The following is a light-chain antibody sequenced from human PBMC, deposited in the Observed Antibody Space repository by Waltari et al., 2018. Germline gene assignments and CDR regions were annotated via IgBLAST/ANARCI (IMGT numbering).Light chain of an antibody. Sequence: QSALTQPPSVSGAPGQRVTISCTGSGSNIGAGYDVHWYQQFPGTVPKLLLSGNNNRPSGVPDRFSASKTGTSASRAITGLQAEDEADYYCQSYDRSLSVVFGGGTKLTVL. J-gene: IGLJ2*01. V-gene: IGLV1-40*01. CDR3: QSYDRSLSVV. CDR1: GSNIGAGYD. CDR2: GNN.